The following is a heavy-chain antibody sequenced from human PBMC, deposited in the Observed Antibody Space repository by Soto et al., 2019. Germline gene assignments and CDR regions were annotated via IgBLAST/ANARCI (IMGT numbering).Heavy chain of an antibody. J-gene: IGHJ4*02. CDR3: ARDRTTRGYSYQFEW. D-gene: IGHD5-18*01. V-gene: IGHV1-2*02. Sequence: QVQLVQSGADVKKPGASVKVSCKASGYTFTGYYMHWVRQAPGQGLEWMGWINPNSGGTNYAQKFQGTVTMTRDTSICTAYMELSRLRSDDTAVYYCARDRTTRGYSYQFEWWGQGTLVTVSS. CDR1: GYTFTGYY. CDR2: INPNSGGT.